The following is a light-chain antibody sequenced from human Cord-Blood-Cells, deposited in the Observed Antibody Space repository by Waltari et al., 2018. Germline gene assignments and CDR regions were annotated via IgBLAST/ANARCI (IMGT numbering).Light chain of an antibody. J-gene: IGLJ2*01. CDR1: SSDVGGYNY. V-gene: IGLV2-11*01. Sequence: QSALTQPRSVSGSPGQSVTISCTGTSSDVGGYNYVSWYQQHPGKAPKLMIYDVSKRPSGVPDRFSGSKSGNTASLTISGLQAEDEADYYGCSYACSYVVFGGGTKLTGL. CDR2: DVS. CDR3: CSYACSYVV.